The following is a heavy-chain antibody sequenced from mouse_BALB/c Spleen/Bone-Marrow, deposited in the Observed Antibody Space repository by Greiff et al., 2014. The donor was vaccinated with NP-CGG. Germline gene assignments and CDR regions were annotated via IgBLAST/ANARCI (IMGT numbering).Heavy chain of an antibody. CDR3: TRGVNWDDFDY. V-gene: IGHV5-17*02. Sequence: EVKLMESGGGLVQPGGSRKLSCAASGFTFSSFGMHWVRQAPEKGLEWVAYISSGSSTIFYADTVKGRFTVSRDNPKNTLFLQMTILRSEDTAMYYCTRGVNWDDFDYWGQGTTLTVSS. D-gene: IGHD4-1*01. CDR2: ISSGSSTI. J-gene: IGHJ2*01. CDR1: GFTFSSFG.